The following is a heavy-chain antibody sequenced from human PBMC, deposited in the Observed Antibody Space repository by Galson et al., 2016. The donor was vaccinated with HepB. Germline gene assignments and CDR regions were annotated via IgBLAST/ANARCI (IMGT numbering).Heavy chain of an antibody. J-gene: IGHJ5*02. CDR1: GDSVSSNSAA. V-gene: IGHV6-1*01. D-gene: IGHD2/OR15-2a*01. CDR3: ARVRCSTFRCQNWFDP. CDR2: TYYRSKWYN. Sequence: ISGDSVSSNSAAWTWIRQSPLRGLEWLGRTYYRSKWYNDYAVSVKSRITIHPDTSKNQFPLQLNSVTPEDTAVYYCARVRCSTFRCQNWFDPWGQGTLVTVSS.